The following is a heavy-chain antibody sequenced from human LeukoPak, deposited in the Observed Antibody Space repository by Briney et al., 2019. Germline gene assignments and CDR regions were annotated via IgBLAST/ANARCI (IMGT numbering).Heavy chain of an antibody. V-gene: IGHV1-8*01. CDR1: GYTFTSYD. J-gene: IGHJ3*02. CDR2: MNPNSGNT. Sequence: ASVKVSCKASGYTFTSYDINWVRQATGQGLEWMGWMNPNSGNTGYAQKFQGRVTMTRNTPISTAYMELSSLRSEDTAVYYCARGYYDSSGYYVAFDIWGQGTMVTVSS. CDR3: ARGYYDSSGYYVAFDI. D-gene: IGHD3-22*01.